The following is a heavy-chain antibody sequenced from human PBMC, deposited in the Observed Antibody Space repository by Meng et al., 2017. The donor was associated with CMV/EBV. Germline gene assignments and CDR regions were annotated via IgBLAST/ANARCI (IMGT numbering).Heavy chain of an antibody. V-gene: IGHV4-30-4*08. CDR2: IYYSGST. CDR3: ARAAPDYYDSSGPPDY. Sequence: VPVQESVPGLVKPSQTLSLTCPGSGGSISSGDYYWSWIRQPPGKGLEWIGYIYYSGSTYYNPSLKSRVTISVDTSKNQFSLKLSSVTAADTAVYYCARAAPDYYDSSGPPDYWGQGTLVTVSS. CDR1: GGSISSGDYY. D-gene: IGHD3-22*01. J-gene: IGHJ4*02.